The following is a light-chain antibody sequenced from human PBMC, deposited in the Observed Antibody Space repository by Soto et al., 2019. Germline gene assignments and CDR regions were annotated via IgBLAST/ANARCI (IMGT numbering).Light chain of an antibody. CDR1: SSNIGSNT. Sequence: QSVLTQPPSASGTPGQRVTIPCSGSSSNIGSNTVNWYHHLPGTAPKLLIYSNNQRHSGVPDRFSASKSGTSASLAISGLQSEDEADYYCAAWDGSLNGYVFGTGTKLTVL. V-gene: IGLV1-44*01. J-gene: IGLJ1*01. CDR2: SNN. CDR3: AAWDGSLNGYV.